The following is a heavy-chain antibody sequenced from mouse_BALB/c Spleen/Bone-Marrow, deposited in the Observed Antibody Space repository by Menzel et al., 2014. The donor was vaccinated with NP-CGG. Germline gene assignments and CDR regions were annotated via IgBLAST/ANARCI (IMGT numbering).Heavy chain of an antibody. Sequence: EVKVVESGGDLVKPGGSLKLSCAASGFTFSSYAMSWVRQTPEKRLEWVATISSGGSYTYYPDSVKGRFTISRDNAKNTLYLQMSSLRSEDTAMYYCARHYYGSSYYFDYWGQGTTPTVSS. CDR1: GFTFSSYA. V-gene: IGHV5-9-3*01. D-gene: IGHD1-1*01. J-gene: IGHJ2*01. CDR2: ISSGGSYT. CDR3: ARHYYGSSYYFDY.